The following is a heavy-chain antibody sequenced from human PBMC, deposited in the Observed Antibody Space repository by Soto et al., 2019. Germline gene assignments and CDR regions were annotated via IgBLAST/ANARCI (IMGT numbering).Heavy chain of an antibody. CDR2: ISYDGSNK. J-gene: IGHJ6*02. CDR3: AKDLDIVVVPAAIRYYYYGMDV. D-gene: IGHD2-2*03. V-gene: IGHV3-30*18. Sequence: GGSLRLSCAASGFTFSSYGMHWVRQAPGKGLEWVAVISYDGSNKYYADSVKGRFTISRDNSKNTLYLQMNSLRAEDTAVYYCAKDLDIVVVPAAIRYYYYGMDVWGQGTTVTVS. CDR1: GFTFSSYG.